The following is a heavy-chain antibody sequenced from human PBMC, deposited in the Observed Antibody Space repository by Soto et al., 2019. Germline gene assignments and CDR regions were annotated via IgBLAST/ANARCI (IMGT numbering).Heavy chain of an antibody. CDR1: GYSFTSYW. Sequence: EVQLVQSGAEVKKPGESLKISCKGSGYSFTSYWIGWVRQMPGKGLEWMGIIYPGDSDTRYSPSFQGQVTISADKSISTAYLQWSSLKASDTAMYYCARRTDSSGYYGDHFDYWGQGTLVTVSS. V-gene: IGHV5-51*01. CDR3: ARRTDSSGYYGDHFDY. J-gene: IGHJ4*02. D-gene: IGHD3-22*01. CDR2: IYPGDSDT.